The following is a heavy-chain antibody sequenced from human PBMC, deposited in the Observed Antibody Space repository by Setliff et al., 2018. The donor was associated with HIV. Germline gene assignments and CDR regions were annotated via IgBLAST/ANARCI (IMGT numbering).Heavy chain of an antibody. CDR3: ARGGNDSSGYYWGSRNTFDY. Sequence: SETLSLTCTVSGGSISSYYWSWIRQPPGKGLEWIGYIYTSGSTNYNPSLKSRVTISVDTSKNQFSLKLSSVTAADTAVYYCARGGNDSSGYYWGSRNTFDYWGQGTLVTVSS. V-gene: IGHV4-4*08. J-gene: IGHJ4*02. CDR2: IYTSGST. D-gene: IGHD3-22*01. CDR1: GGSISSYY.